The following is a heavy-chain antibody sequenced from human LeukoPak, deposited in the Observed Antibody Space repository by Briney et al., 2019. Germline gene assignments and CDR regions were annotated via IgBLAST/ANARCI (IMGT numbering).Heavy chain of an antibody. CDR3: ARVARYYDFWSGYYGH. CDR1: GYTFTSYY. Sequence: ASVKVSCKASGYTFTSYYMHWVRQAPGQWLEWMGIINPSGGSTSYAQKFQGRVTMTRDTSTSTVYMELSSLRSEDTAVYYCARVARYYDFWSGYYGHWGQGTLVTVSS. V-gene: IGHV1-46*01. J-gene: IGHJ4*02. CDR2: INPSGGST. D-gene: IGHD3-3*01.